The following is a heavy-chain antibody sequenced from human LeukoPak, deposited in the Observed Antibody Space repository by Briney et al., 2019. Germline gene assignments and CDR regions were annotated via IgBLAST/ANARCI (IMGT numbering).Heavy chain of an antibody. CDR3: ARCLPKGPLLFDY. D-gene: IGHD2-21*02. CDR1: PGTFRSYT. J-gene: IGHJ4*02. Sequence: SVKVSCKVSPGTFRSYTINWVRQAPGQGLEWMGRIIPIFGPPTYAQKFQGRVTITPDESTNTIYMDLSGLRSEDTAVYYCARCLPKGPLLFDYWDQRILVTVSS. V-gene: IGHV1-69*13. CDR2: IIPIFGPP.